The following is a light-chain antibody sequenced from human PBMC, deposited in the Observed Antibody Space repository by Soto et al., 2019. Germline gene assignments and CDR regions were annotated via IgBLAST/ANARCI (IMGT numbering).Light chain of an antibody. V-gene: IGKV1-5*03. Sequence: DIQMTQSPSTLSGSVGARVTITCRASQTISSWLAWYQQKPGKAPKLLIYKASTLNSGVPSRFSGSGSGTEFTLTISSLQPDDFANYYCQHYNSYSEAFGQGTKVELK. CDR2: KAS. CDR3: QHYNSYSEA. J-gene: IGKJ1*01. CDR1: QTISSW.